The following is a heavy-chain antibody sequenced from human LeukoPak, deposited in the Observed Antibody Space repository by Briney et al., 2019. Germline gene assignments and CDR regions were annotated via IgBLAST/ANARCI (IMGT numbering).Heavy chain of an antibody. CDR2: INHSGST. CDR3: AARLGGY. CDR1: GGSFSSYY. J-gene: IGHJ4*02. D-gene: IGHD3-16*01. Sequence: SETLSLTCAVYGGSFSSYYWSWIRQPPGKGLEWIGEINHSGSTNYNPSLKSRVTISVDTSKNQFSLKLSSVTAADTAVYYCAARLGGYWGQGTLVTVSS. V-gene: IGHV4-34*01.